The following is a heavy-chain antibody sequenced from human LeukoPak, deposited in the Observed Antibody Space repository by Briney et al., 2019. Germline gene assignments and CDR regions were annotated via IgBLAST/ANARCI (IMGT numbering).Heavy chain of an antibody. CDR1: GGSISSTNW. CDR3: ARDSNEVVLLWFGELFKRPYYMDV. V-gene: IGHV4-4*02. Sequence: EPSGTLSLTCAVSGGSISSTNWWSWVRQPPGKGLEWIAEIYHSGSTYYNPSLKSRVTISVDTSKNQFSLKLSSVTAADTAVYYCARDSNEVVLLWFGELFKRPYYMDVWGKGTTVTVSS. CDR2: IYHSGST. J-gene: IGHJ6*03. D-gene: IGHD3-10*01.